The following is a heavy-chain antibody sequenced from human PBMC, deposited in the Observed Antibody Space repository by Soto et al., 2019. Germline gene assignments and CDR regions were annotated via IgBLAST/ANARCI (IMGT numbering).Heavy chain of an antibody. Sequence: SEPLSLNCTVSDGSIHSYWWSWIRQPAGKGLEWIGRVYSSGTTDYNPSLNSRATMSVETSKNQFSLKLSSVTAADTAVYYCARDIASYAYGEGYWGQGTLVTVSS. CDR1: DGSIHSYW. D-gene: IGHD2-21*01. J-gene: IGHJ4*02. CDR2: VYSSGTT. V-gene: IGHV4-4*07. CDR3: ARDIASYAYGEGY.